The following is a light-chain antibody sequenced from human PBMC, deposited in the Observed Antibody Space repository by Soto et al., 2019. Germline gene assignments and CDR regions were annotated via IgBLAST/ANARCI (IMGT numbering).Light chain of an antibody. V-gene: IGLV2-14*01. CDR1: SGDVGGYNY. J-gene: IGLJ1*01. Sequence: QSVLTQPASVSGSPGQSITISCTGTSGDVGGYNYVSWYQQHPGKAPKLMIYDVSNRPSGVSNRFSGSKSGNTASLTISGLQAEDEANYYCSSYTSTRVVFGTGTKVTVL. CDR3: SSYTSTRVV. CDR2: DVS.